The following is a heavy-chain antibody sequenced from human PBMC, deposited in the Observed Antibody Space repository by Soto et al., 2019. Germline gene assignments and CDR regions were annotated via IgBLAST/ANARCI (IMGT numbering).Heavy chain of an antibody. CDR1: GGSISSSNW. CDR2: IYHSGST. V-gene: IGHV4-4*02. D-gene: IGHD6-13*01. CDR3: ARSDAGAAAAGGY. Sequence: QVQLQESGPGLVKPSGTLSLTCAVSGGSISSSNWWSWVRQPLGKGLEWIGAIYHSGSTNCNPSLKSRVTISVDKSQNQFSLKLSSVTAADTAVYYCARSDAGAAAAGGYWGQGTLVTVSS. J-gene: IGHJ4*02.